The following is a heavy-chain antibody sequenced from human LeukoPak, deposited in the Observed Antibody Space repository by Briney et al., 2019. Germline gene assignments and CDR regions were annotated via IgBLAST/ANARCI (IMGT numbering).Heavy chain of an antibody. CDR3: ARVRVSSGSHPWYFDY. Sequence: PSDTLSLTCTVSGGSISSYYWSWIRQPPGKGLESIGYIYYSGSTNYNPSLKSRVTISVDTSKNQFSLKLSSVTAADTAVYYCARVRVSSGSHPWYFDYWGQGTLVTVSS. CDR2: IYYSGST. V-gene: IGHV4-59*08. D-gene: IGHD3-22*01. J-gene: IGHJ4*02. CDR1: GGSISSYY.